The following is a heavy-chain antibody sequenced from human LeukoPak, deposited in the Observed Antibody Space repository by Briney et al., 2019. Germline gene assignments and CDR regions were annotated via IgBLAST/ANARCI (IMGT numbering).Heavy chain of an antibody. J-gene: IGHJ4*02. CDR3: ARGYYDILTGFPYFDY. Sequence: PSQTLSLTCAVSGGSISSGGYSWSWIRQPPGKGLEWIGYIYHSGSTYYNPPLKSRVTISVDRSKNQFSLKLSSVTAADTAVYYCARGYYDILTGFPYFDYWGQGTLVTVSS. V-gene: IGHV4-30-2*01. D-gene: IGHD3-9*01. CDR2: IYHSGST. CDR1: GGSISSGGYS.